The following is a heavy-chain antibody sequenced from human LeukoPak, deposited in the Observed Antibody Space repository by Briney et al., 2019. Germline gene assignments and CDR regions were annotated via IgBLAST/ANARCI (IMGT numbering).Heavy chain of an antibody. V-gene: IGHV3-73*01. CDR1: GFTFSGSA. J-gene: IGHJ4*02. CDR2: IRSKANSYAT. D-gene: IGHD6-13*01. CDR3: TPGGIAADY. Sequence: GESLRLSCAASGFTFSGSAMHWVRQASGKGLEWVGRIRSKANSYATAYAASVKGRFTISRDDSKNTAYLQMNSLKTEDTAVYYCTPGGIAADYWGQGTLVTVSS.